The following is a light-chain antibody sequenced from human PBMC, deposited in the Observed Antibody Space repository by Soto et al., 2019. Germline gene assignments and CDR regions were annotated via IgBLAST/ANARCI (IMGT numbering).Light chain of an antibody. J-gene: IGKJ4*01. Sequence: DIQMTQSPSSLSASVGDRVTITCRASQSISSYLNWYQQKQGKAPKLLIYAASNLQSGVPSRFSGSGSGTDFTLTISSLQPEDFATYYCQQSYSTPRTFGGGTKVEI. CDR2: AAS. CDR1: QSISSY. CDR3: QQSYSTPRT. V-gene: IGKV1-39*01.